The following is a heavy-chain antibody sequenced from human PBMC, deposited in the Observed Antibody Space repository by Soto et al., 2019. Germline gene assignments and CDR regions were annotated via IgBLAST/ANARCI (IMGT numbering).Heavy chain of an antibody. Sequence: QVQLQESGPRLVSPSQTLSLTCTVSGGSISSAAYCWSWIRQSPDKGLEWIGHIYDGGTTYSSPSLKGRDTRSGXTSETQFSLKLNSVSAADTAVYYCARGPSGDKVDYWGQGIQVTVSS. CDR2: IYDGGTT. CDR1: GGSISSAAYC. D-gene: IGHD7-27*01. J-gene: IGHJ4*02. CDR3: ARGPSGDKVDY. V-gene: IGHV4-30-4*01.